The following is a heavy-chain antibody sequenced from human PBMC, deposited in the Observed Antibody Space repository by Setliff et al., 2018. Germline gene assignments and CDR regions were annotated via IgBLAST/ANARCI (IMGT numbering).Heavy chain of an antibody. V-gene: IGHV1-69*10. J-gene: IGHJ6*02. Sequence: GASVKVSCKASGGTFSSYAISWVRQAPGQGLEWMGGIIPILGIANYAQKFQGRVTMTADESTSTAYMELSSLRSEDTAVYYCATARGSDILTGKGHYYYGMDVWGQGTTVTVSS. CDR1: GGTFSSYA. CDR2: IIPILGIA. CDR3: ATARGSDILTGKGHYYYGMDV. D-gene: IGHD3-9*01.